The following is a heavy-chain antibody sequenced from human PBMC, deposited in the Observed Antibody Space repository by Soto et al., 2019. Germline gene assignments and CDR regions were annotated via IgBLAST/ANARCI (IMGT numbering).Heavy chain of an antibody. J-gene: IGHJ4*01. V-gene: IGHV4-59*01. CDR1: GGSMRNVY. D-gene: IGHD2-15*01. CDR3: ARAHAPTLPFDY. CDR2: IFHSGNA. Sequence: SETLSLTCTVSGGSMRNVYWSWIRQPPGKRLEWIGFIFHSGNAKYNPSLKSRVTISIGTSKSQFSLSLDSVTAADTAVYFCARAHAPTLPFDYWGLGTLVTVSS.